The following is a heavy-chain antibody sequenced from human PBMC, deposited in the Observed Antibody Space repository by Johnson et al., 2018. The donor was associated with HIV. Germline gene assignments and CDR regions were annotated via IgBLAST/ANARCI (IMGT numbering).Heavy chain of an antibody. CDR2: IYSGGSNK. CDR1: GFTVSSNY. Sequence: MQLVESGGGLVQPGGSLRLSCAASGFTVSSNYMSWVRQAPGKGLEWVSVIYSGGSNKYYADSVKGRFTISRDNSKNTLYLQMNSLRAEDTAVYYCAKDRVVIAAHDAFDIWGQGTMVTVSS. V-gene: IGHV3-66*01. D-gene: IGHD2-21*01. J-gene: IGHJ3*02. CDR3: AKDRVVIAAHDAFDI.